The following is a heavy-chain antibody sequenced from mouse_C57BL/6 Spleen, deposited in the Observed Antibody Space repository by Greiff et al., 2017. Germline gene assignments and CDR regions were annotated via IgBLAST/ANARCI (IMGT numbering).Heavy chain of an antibody. V-gene: IGHV5-17*01. CDR3: ARSLYYYGSSYGAMDY. J-gene: IGHJ4*01. CDR2: ISSGSSTI. Sequence: EVNVVESGGGLVKPGGSLKLSCAASGFTFSDYGMHWVRQAPEKGLEWVAYISSGSSTIYYADKVKGRFTISRDNARNTLFLQMTSLRSEDTAMYYCARSLYYYGSSYGAMDYWGQGTSVTVSS. D-gene: IGHD1-1*01. CDR1: GFTFSDYG.